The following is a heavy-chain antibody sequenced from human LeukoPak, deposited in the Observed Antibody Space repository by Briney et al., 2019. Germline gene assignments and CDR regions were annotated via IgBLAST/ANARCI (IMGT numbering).Heavy chain of an antibody. CDR2: IYYSGIT. J-gene: IGHJ4*02. Sequence: SETLSLTCTVSGGSVSSKSYFWGWIRQPPGKGLEWIGTIYYSGITYYNPSLKSRVTISVDRSKNQFSLKLSSVTAADTAVYYCARVSPFLQYYFDYWGQRTLVTVSS. CDR1: GGSVSSKSYF. D-gene: IGHD4-11*01. V-gene: IGHV4-39*07. CDR3: ARVSPFLQYYFDY.